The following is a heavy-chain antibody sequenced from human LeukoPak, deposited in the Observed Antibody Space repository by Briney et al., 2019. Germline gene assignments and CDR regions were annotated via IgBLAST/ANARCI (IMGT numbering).Heavy chain of an antibody. CDR1: GGSISSSSYY. CDR2: IYYSGST. CDR3: ARAPPLYSSGWYLGYYFDY. Sequence: PSETLSLTCTVSGGSISSSSYYWGWISQPPGKALAWIGSIYYSGSTYYNPSLKSRVTISVDTSKNQFSLKLSSVTAADTAVYYCARAPPLYSSGWYLGYYFDYWGQGTLVTVSS. D-gene: IGHD6-19*01. V-gene: IGHV4-39*07. J-gene: IGHJ4*02.